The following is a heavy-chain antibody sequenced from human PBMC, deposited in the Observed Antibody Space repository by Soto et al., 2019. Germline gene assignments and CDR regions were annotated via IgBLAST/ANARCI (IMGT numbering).Heavy chain of an antibody. Sequence: SETLSLTCAVYGGSFSGYYWSWIRQPPGKGLEWIGEINHSGSTNYNPSLKSRVTISVDTSKNQFSLKLSSVTAADTAVYYCGRNNMITFGGVIAVHYYYMDVWGKGTTVTVSS. CDR1: GGSFSGYY. D-gene: IGHD3-16*02. J-gene: IGHJ6*03. CDR2: INHSGST. CDR3: GRNNMITFGGVIAVHYYYMDV. V-gene: IGHV4-34*01.